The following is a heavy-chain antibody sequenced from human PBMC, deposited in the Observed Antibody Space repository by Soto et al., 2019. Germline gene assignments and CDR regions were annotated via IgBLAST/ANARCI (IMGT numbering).Heavy chain of an antibody. CDR2: IYYSGST. D-gene: IGHD6-13*01. J-gene: IGHJ4*02. Sequence: SETLSLTCTVSGGSISSSSFHWGWIRQPPGKGLEWIGYIYYSGSTNYNPSLKSRVTISVDTSKNQFSLKLSSVTAADTAVYYCARYKDEPFIAAAGTSGYDYWGQGTLVTVSS. V-gene: IGHV4-61*05. CDR3: ARYKDEPFIAAAGTSGYDY. CDR1: GGSISSSSFH.